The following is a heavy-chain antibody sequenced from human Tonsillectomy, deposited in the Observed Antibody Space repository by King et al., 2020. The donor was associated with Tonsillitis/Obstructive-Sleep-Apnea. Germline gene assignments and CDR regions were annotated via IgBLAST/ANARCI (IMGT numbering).Heavy chain of an antibody. CDR2: IYPGDSDT. CDR1: GYSFTSYW. Sequence: EVQLVESGAEVKKPGESLKISCKGSGYSFTSYWIGWVRQMPGKGLEWMGIIYPGDSDTRYSPSFQGQVTISAAKSISTAYLQWSSLKASDTAMYYCATYPGYCSGGRCYSMVNYFDYWGQGTLVTVSS. V-gene: IGHV5-51*01. J-gene: IGHJ4*02. D-gene: IGHD2-15*01. CDR3: ATYPGYCSGGRCYSMVNYFDY.